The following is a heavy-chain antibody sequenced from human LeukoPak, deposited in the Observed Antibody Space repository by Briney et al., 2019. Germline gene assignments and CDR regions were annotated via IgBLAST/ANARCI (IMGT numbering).Heavy chain of an antibody. Sequence: SETLSLTCTVSGGSISSYYWSWIRQPPGKGLEWIGYIYTSGSTNYNPSLKSRVTISVDTSKKQFSLKLSSVTAADTAVYYCARHVSTSGYYLSYYFDYWGQGTLVTVSS. V-gene: IGHV4-4*09. J-gene: IGHJ4*02. CDR3: ARHVSTSGYYLSYYFDY. CDR2: IYTSGST. CDR1: GGSISSYY. D-gene: IGHD3-22*01.